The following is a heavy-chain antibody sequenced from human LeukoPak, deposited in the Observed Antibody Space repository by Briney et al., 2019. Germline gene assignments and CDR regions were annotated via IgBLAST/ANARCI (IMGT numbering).Heavy chain of an antibody. CDR3: ARERPQIAPSSSGWGFDY. J-gene: IGHJ4*02. CDR2: INPSGGST. CDR1: GYTFTSYY. D-gene: IGHD6-19*01. Sequence: ASVTVSCKASGYTFTSYYMHWVRQAPGQGLEWMGIINPSGGSTSYAQKFQGRVTMTRDTSTSTVYMELSSLRFEDTAVYYCARERPQIAPSSSGWGFDYWGQGTLVTVSS. V-gene: IGHV1-46*01.